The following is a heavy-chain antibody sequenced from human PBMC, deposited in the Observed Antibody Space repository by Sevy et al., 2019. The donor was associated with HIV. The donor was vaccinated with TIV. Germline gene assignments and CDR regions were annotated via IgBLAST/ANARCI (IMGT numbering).Heavy chain of an antibody. CDR3: ARDEGGYDPLDY. D-gene: IGHD3-16*01. Sequence: GGSLRLSCATSGFTFTSYTMNWVRQAPGKGLEWVSSISYSAEYIYYADSVKGRFTISRDNAKNSLFLQMNSLRVEDTAVYYCARDEGGYDPLDYWGQGTLATVSS. CDR1: GFTFTSYT. J-gene: IGHJ4*02. V-gene: IGHV3-21*01. CDR2: ISYSAEYI.